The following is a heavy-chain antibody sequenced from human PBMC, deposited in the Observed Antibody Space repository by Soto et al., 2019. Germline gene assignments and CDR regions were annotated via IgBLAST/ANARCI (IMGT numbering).Heavy chain of an antibody. Sequence: GGSLRLSCAASGFTFSSYSMNWVRQAPGKGLEWISYITSSSSARHYADSVKGRFTISRDDGKNSLYLQMNSLRAEDTAVYYCAKQPASIRTFDYWGQGALVTVSS. V-gene: IGHV3-48*01. D-gene: IGHD2-2*01. CDR3: AKQPASIRTFDY. CDR1: GFTFSSYS. CDR2: ITSSSSAR. J-gene: IGHJ4*02.